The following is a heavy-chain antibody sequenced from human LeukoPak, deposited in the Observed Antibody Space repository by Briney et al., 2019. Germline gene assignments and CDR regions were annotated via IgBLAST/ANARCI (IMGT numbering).Heavy chain of an antibody. CDR3: ARDPAPNPLLYWYFDL. CDR2: ISGNSGTI. V-gene: IGHV3-9*01. D-gene: IGHD1-14*01. CDR1: GFTFDDYA. Sequence: GGSLRLSCAASGFTFDDYAMHWVRQVPGKGLEWVSGISGNSGTIGYADSVKGRFTISRDNAKNSLYLQMNSLRAEDTAVYYCARDPAPNPLLYWYFDLWGRGTLVTVSS. J-gene: IGHJ2*01.